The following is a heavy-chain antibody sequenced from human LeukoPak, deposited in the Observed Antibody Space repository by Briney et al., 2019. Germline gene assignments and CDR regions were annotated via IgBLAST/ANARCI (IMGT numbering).Heavy chain of an antibody. CDR1: GFTFSSYS. CDR3: ARDRTYGLGSYSKNPQVDY. Sequence: GGSLRLSCAASGFTFSSYSMTWFRQAPGKGLEWVSSFISSSSYIYYADSVKGRFTISRDNAKNSLYLQVNSLRAEDTAVYYCARDRTYGLGSYSKNPQVDYWGQGTLVTVSS. V-gene: IGHV3-21*01. CDR2: FISSSSYI. J-gene: IGHJ4*02. D-gene: IGHD3-10*01.